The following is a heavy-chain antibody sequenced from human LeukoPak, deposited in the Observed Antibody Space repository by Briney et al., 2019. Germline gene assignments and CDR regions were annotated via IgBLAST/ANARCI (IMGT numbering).Heavy chain of an antibody. J-gene: IGHJ4*02. Sequence: QPGGSLRLSWAASGFTFSSYAMHGVRQAPGKGLEWVAVISYDGSNKYYADSVKGRFTISRDNSKNTLYLQMNSLRAEDTAVYYCARGHVLLWFGEAPPFDYWGQGTLVTVSS. V-gene: IGHV3-30*04. CDR3: ARGHVLLWFGEAPPFDY. D-gene: IGHD3-10*01. CDR1: GFTFSSYA. CDR2: ISYDGSNK.